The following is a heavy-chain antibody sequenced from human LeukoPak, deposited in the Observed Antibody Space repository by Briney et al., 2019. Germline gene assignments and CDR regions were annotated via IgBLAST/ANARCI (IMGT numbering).Heavy chain of an antibody. Sequence: PSETLSLTCSVSGGSIRSYYWSWFRQPAGKGLEWIGRIYTSGSTNHNLSLKSRVTMSVDTSKNQFSLKLSSVTAADTAVYYCAGGISETGSFVLWGQGTLVTVS. CDR2: IYTSGST. J-gene: IGHJ4*02. D-gene: IGHD6-13*01. CDR3: AGGISETGSFVL. CDR1: GGSIRSYY. V-gene: IGHV4-4*07.